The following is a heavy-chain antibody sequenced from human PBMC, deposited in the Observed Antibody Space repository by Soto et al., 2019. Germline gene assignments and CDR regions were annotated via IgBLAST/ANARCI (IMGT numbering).Heavy chain of an antibody. CDR3: ASTHSSGSPFDY. D-gene: IGHD3-22*01. CDR2: ISYDGSNK. CDR1: GFTFSRYA. Sequence: QVQLVESGGGVVQPGRSLRLSCAASGFTFSRYAMHWVRQAPGKGLEWVAVISYDGSNKYYADSVKGRFTISRDNSKNTLYLQMNSLRAEDTAVYYCASTHSSGSPFDYWGQGTLVTVSS. V-gene: IGHV3-30-3*01. J-gene: IGHJ4*02.